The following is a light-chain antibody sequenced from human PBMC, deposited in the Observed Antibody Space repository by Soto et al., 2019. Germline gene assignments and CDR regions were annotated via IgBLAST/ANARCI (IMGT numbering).Light chain of an antibody. Sequence: AIRMTQSPSSFSASTGDRVTITCRASQGISSYLAWYQQKPGKDPKLLIYAASTLQSGVPSRFSGSGSGTDFTLTISCLQSEDFATYYCQQYYSYPRYTFGQGTKLEIK. J-gene: IGKJ2*01. V-gene: IGKV1-8*01. CDR1: QGISSY. CDR3: QQYYSYPRYT. CDR2: AAS.